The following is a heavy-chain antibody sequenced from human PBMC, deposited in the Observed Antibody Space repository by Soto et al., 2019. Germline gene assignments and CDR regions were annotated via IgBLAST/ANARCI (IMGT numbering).Heavy chain of an antibody. CDR1: GFTFDDYV. J-gene: IGHJ4*02. D-gene: IGHD6-6*01. Sequence: ESGGGLVQPGRSLRLSCAASGFTFDDYVMHWVRQAPGKGLEWVSGISWNSGNIGYADSVKGRFTISRDNAKNSLYLQMNSLRAEDTALYYCAKDMGYSSSSGPEYWGQGTLVTVSS. CDR3: AKDMGYSSSSGPEY. V-gene: IGHV3-9*01. CDR2: ISWNSGNI.